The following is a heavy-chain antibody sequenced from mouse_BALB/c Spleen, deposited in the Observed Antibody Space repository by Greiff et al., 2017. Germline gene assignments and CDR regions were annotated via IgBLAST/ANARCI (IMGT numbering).Heavy chain of an antibody. Sequence: EVKLVESGGGLVQPGGSRKLSCAASGFTFSSFGMHWVRQAPEKGLEWVAYISSGSSTIYYADTVKGRFTISRDNPKNTLFLQMTSLRSEDTAMYYCARDYGSSYEFAYWGQGTLVTVSA. V-gene: IGHV5-17*02. J-gene: IGHJ3*01. D-gene: IGHD1-1*01. CDR2: ISSGSSTI. CDR3: ARDYGSSYEFAY. CDR1: GFTFSSFG.